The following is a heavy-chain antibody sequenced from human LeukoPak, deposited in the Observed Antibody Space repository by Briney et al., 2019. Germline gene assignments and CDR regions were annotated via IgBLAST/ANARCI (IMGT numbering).Heavy chain of an antibody. J-gene: IGHJ5*01. V-gene: IGHV4-59*01. CDR3: ARGPARDGSFPWLDS. D-gene: IGHD3-10*01. CDR2: ISCSGST. Sequence: SETLSLTCSVSGDSIGSYYWTWIRQSAGKGLEWIGYISCSGSTNYSPSLKSRVTISVDTSNNQFSLQLRSLTAADTAIYYCARGPARDGSFPWLDSWGQGTLVTVSS. CDR1: GDSIGSYY.